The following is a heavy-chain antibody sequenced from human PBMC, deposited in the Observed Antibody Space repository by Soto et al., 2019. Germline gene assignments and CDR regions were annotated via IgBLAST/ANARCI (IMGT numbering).Heavy chain of an antibody. Sequence: SETLSLTCTVSGGSISSSSYYWGWIRQPPGKGLEWIGSIYYSGSTYYNPSLKSRVTISVDTSKNQFSLKLSSVTAADTAVYYCGRLGSPTISDSLEWFDPLGPGTLVNVSS. J-gene: IGHJ5*02. CDR2: IYYSGST. V-gene: IGHV4-39*01. CDR3: GRLGSPTISDSLEWFDP. CDR1: GGSISSSSYY. D-gene: IGHD2-21*01.